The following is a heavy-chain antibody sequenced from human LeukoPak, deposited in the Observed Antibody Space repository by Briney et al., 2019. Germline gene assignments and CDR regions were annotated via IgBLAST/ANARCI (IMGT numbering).Heavy chain of an antibody. J-gene: IGHJ4*02. V-gene: IGHV3-23*01. CDR3: VREATGYSFADY. CDR2: LNGDNT. Sequence: GGSLRLSCAASGFTFSSYAMNWVRQAPGKGLEWVSALNGDNTYYADSVKGRFTVSRDNSKNTLYLQMNSLTAEDTAVYYCVREATGYSFADYWGQGTLVSVSS. CDR1: GFTFSSYA. D-gene: IGHD1-26*01.